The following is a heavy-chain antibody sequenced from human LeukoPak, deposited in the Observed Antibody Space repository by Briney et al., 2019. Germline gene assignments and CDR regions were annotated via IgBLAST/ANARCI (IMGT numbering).Heavy chain of an antibody. CDR1: EFSVGSNY. J-gene: IGHJ4*02. CDR3: VRKRGDY. Sequence: GGSLRLSCAASEFSVGSNYMTWVRQAPGKGLEWVGNIKQDGSERDYVDSVKGRFTISRDNAKNSLYLQMNSLRAEDTAVYYCVRKRGDYWGQGTLVTVSS. CDR2: IKQDGSER. D-gene: IGHD3-16*01. V-gene: IGHV3-7*01.